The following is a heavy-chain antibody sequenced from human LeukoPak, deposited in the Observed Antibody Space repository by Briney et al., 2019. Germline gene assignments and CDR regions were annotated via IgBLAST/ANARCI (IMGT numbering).Heavy chain of an antibody. V-gene: IGHV1-2*02. CDR3: ARGRGTTMVRGVITNYFDL. CDR1: GYTLTAHY. Sequence: ASVNVSCRASGYTLTAHYIHWARHAPEQGLEWMGWFDPNRGGTNHAQRFLGSVTMTGDTSINTAFMEVRRLRSDDTAIYYCARGRGTTMVRGVITNYFDLWGRGSLVT. D-gene: IGHD3-10*01. J-gene: IGHJ2*01. CDR2: FDPNRGGT.